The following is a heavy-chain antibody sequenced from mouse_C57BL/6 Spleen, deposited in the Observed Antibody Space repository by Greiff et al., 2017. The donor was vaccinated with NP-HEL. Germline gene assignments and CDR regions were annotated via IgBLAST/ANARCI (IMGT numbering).Heavy chain of an antibody. V-gene: IGHV1-22*01. CDR1: GYTFTDYN. CDR2: INPNNGGT. CDR3: ARTDGYYGGYFDY. J-gene: IGHJ2*01. D-gene: IGHD2-3*01. Sequence: EVKLQESGPELVKPGASVKMSCKASGYTFTDYNMHWVKQSHGKSLEWIGYINPNNGGTSYNQKFKGKATLTVNKSSSTAYMELRSLTSEDSAVYYCARTDGYYGGYFDYWGQGTTLTVSS.